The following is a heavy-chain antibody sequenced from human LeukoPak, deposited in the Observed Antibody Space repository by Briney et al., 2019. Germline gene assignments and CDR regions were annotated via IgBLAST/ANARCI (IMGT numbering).Heavy chain of an antibody. J-gene: IGHJ4*02. V-gene: IGHV3-15*01. CDR3: TTDRHYYDSSGYYYFDY. CDR2: IKSKTDGGTT. CDR1: GFTFSNAW. D-gene: IGHD3-22*01. Sequence: GGSLRLSCAASGFTFSNAWMSWARQAPGKGLEWVGRIKSKTDGGTTDYAAPVKGRFTISRDDSKNTLYLQMNSLKTEDTAVYYCTTDRHYYDSSGYYYFDYWGQGTLVTVSS.